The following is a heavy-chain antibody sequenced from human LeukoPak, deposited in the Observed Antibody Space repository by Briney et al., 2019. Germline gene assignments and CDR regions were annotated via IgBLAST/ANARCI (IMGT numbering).Heavy chain of an antibody. V-gene: IGHV4-31*03. J-gene: IGHJ6*04. Sequence: SETLSLTCTVSGGSISSGGYYWSWIRQHPGKGLEWIGYIYYSGSTYYNPSLKSRFTISVDTSKNQFSLKLSSVTAADTAVYYCARGRGVVPAAIASYGMDVWGKGTTVTVSS. CDR1: GGSISSGGYY. CDR2: IYYSGST. D-gene: IGHD2-2*01. CDR3: ARGRGVVPAAIASYGMDV.